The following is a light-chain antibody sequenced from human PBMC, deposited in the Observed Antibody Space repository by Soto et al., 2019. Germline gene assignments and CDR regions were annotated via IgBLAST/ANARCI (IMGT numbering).Light chain of an antibody. CDR1: QSISSW. CDR2: KAS. Sequence: DIQMTQSPSTLSASVGDRVTITCRASQSISSWLAWYQQKPGKAPKLLINKASSLESGVPSRFSGSGSGTEFTLTISSLQHDDFATYYCQQYDTYSWTFGQWTKVEIK. CDR3: QQYDTYSWT. J-gene: IGKJ1*01. V-gene: IGKV1-5*03.